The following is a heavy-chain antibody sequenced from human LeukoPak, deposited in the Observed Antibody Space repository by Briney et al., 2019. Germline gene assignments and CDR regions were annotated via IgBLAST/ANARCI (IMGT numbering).Heavy chain of an antibody. CDR3: ARDKRIFWAGAGGGSHHYGLDV. D-gene: IGHD3-3*01. Sequence: PGGSLRLSCIVSGFIVSTNYMTWVRQAPGKGLEWVALLDANGDRYYAGSVKGRFIISGDNSKNRLYLQLNSLRVEDTAMYYCARDKRIFWAGAGGGSHHYGLDVWGQGTTVTVSS. CDR1: GFIVSTNY. CDR2: LDANGDR. V-gene: IGHV3-53*01. J-gene: IGHJ6*02.